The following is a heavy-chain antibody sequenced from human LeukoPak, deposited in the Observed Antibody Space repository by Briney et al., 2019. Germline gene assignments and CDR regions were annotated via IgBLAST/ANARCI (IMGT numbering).Heavy chain of an antibody. J-gene: IGHJ4*02. CDR2: IYSGGST. Sequence: GGSLRLSCAASGFTVSSNYMSWVRQAPGKGLEWVSVIYSGGSTYYADSVKGRFTISRDNSKNTLYLQMNSLRAEDTAVYYCARDRGGRKRDSSGWYPPDYWGQGTLVTVSS. CDR3: ARDRGGRKRDSSGWYPPDY. V-gene: IGHV3-66*02. D-gene: IGHD6-19*01. CDR1: GFTVSSNY.